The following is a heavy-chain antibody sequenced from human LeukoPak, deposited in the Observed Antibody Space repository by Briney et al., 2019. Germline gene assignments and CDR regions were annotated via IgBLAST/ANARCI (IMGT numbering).Heavy chain of an antibody. V-gene: IGHV4-34*01. CDR2: INHSGST. CDR1: GGAFSGYY. CDR3: ARDTYYDYVWGSYRPDNYYYGMDV. Sequence: SETLSLTCAVYGGAFSGYYWSWIRQPPGKGLEWIGEINHSGSTNYNPSLKSRVTISVDTSKNQFSLKLSSVTAADTAVYYCARDTYYDYVWGSYRPDNYYYGMDVWGQGTTVTVSS. D-gene: IGHD3-16*02. J-gene: IGHJ6*02.